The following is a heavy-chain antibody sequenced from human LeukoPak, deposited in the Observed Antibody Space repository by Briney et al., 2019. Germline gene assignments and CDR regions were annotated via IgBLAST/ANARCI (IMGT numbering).Heavy chain of an antibody. CDR3: AKDMGGKRVGYYFDY. V-gene: IGHV3-30*04. CDR1: GFTFSSYA. D-gene: IGHD1-26*01. J-gene: IGHJ4*02. Sequence: PGGSLRLSCAASGFTFSSYAMHWVRQAPGKGLEWVAVISYDGSNKYYADSVKGRFTISRDNSKNSLYLQMNSLRTEDTALYYCAKDMGGKRVGYYFDYWGQGTLVTVSS. CDR2: ISYDGSNK.